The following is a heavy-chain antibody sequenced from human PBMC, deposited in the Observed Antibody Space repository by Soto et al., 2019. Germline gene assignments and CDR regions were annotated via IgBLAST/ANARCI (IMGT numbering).Heavy chain of an antibody. CDR2: MNPDGSSR. D-gene: IGHD3-10*01. J-gene: IGHJ4*02. CDR1: GFTFSSNW. V-gene: IGHV3-74*01. Sequence: EVQLVESGGDLVQPGGSLRLSCAASGFTFSSNWMHWVRQAPGKGLVWVSRMNPDGSSRGYADSVKGRFTISRDNAKNTLFLQMNSLRADDTAVYYCARGGNGASGQYYLDEYWGRGTLVTVTS. CDR3: ARGGNGASGQYYLDEY.